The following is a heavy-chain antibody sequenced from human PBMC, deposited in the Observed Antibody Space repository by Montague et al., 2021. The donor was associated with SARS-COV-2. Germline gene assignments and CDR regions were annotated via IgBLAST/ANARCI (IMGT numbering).Heavy chain of an antibody. J-gene: IGHJ4*02. CDR2: IFYFGDV. CDR3: ARVGNYLGFY. CDR1: GDSVSSGRYF. D-gene: IGHD3-10*01. Sequence: SETLSLTCTVSGDSVSSGRYFWTWVRQAPGKGLEWIGYIFYFGDVSYXPSLRSRVTISVDTSNNQFSLRLSSVTAADRAKYYCARVGNYLGFYWSQGTLVTVSS. V-gene: IGHV4-61*01.